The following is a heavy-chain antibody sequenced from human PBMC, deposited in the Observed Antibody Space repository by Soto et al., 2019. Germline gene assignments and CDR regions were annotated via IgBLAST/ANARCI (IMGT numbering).Heavy chain of an antibody. V-gene: IGHV3-23*01. J-gene: IGHJ4*02. CDR3: AKSGSYSYFDC. D-gene: IGHD1-26*01. Sequence: EVQMLESGGGLVQPGGSLRLSCAASGFTFSSFALNWVRQAPGKGLEWVSAISASGGSTYYADSVKGRFTISRDNSKNTLYLQMNSLRAEDTAVYYCAKSGSYSYFDCWGQGTLVTVSS. CDR1: GFTFSSFA. CDR2: ISASGGST.